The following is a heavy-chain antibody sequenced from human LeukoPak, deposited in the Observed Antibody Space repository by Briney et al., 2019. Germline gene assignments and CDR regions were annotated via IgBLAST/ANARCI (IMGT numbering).Heavy chain of an antibody. CDR1: GFTFSSYS. CDR3: ARAVAGKKLYYFDY. V-gene: IGHV3-21*01. CDR2: ISSSSSYI. D-gene: IGHD6-19*01. Sequence: GGSLTLSCAASGFTFSSYSMNWVRQAPGKGLEWVSSISSSSSYIYYADSVKGRFTISRDNAKNSLYLQMNSLRAEDTAVYYCARAVAGKKLYYFDYWGQGTLVTVSS. J-gene: IGHJ4*02.